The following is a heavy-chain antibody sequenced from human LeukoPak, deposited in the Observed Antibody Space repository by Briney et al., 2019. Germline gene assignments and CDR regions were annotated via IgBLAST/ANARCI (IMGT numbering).Heavy chain of an antibody. CDR1: GGSFSGYY. V-gene: IGHV4-34*01. Sequence: PSETLSLTCAVYGGSFSGYYWSWIRQPPGKGLEWIGEINYSGSTNSNPSLKSRVTISVDTSKNQFSLKLSSVTAADTAVYYCAPEGFDPWGQGTLVTVSS. CDR3: APEGFDP. CDR2: INYSGST. J-gene: IGHJ5*02.